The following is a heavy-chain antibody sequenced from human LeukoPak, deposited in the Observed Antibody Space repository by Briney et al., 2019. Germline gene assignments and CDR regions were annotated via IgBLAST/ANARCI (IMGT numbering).Heavy chain of an antibody. Sequence: GGSLRLSCAASGFNVSSNYMSWVRQAPGKGLEWVSAISGSSGSTYYADSVKGRFTISRDNSKNTLYLQMNSLRAEDTAVYYCAGLRAVAGTNYFDYWGQGTLVTVSS. CDR3: AGLRAVAGTNYFDY. CDR2: ISGSSGST. D-gene: IGHD6-19*01. CDR1: GFNVSSNY. J-gene: IGHJ4*02. V-gene: IGHV3-23*01.